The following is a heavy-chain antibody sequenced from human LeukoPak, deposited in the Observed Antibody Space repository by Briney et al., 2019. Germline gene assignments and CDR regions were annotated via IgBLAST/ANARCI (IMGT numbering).Heavy chain of an antibody. J-gene: IGHJ4*02. CDR1: GYTFTDYH. V-gene: IGHV1-2*02. D-gene: IGHD3-16*01. CDR2: INSNTGGT. Sequence: ASVKVSCKSSGYTFTDYHIHWVRQAPGQRLEGMGWINSNTGGTNYAQKFQGSVTLTRDTSITTTYMELSRVTSDDTAVYYCVRRGGTFFDYWGQGTLVTVSS. CDR3: VRRGGTFFDY.